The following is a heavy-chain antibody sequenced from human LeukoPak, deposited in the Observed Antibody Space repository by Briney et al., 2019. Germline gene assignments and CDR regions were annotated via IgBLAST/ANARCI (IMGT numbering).Heavy chain of an antibody. CDR2: INPNPSGGST. J-gene: IGHJ4*02. D-gene: IGHD3-22*01. CDR3: ARGYDSSGYFYY. Sequence: ASVKVSCKASGYTFTSYYMHWVRQAPGQGLEWVAIINPNPSGGSTSYAQKFQGRVTMTRDMSTSTVYMEVSSLRSEDTAVYYCARGYDSSGYFYYWGQGTLVTVSS. V-gene: IGHV1-46*01. CDR1: GYTFTSYY.